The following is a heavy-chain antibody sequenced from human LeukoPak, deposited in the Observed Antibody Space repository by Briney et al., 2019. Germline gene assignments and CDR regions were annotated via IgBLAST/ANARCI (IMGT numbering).Heavy chain of an antibody. D-gene: IGHD1-26*01. V-gene: IGHV1-24*01. CDR1: GYTLTELS. CDR3: ATDGITRSQWEPPNWFDP. Sequence: ASVKVSCKVSGYTLTELSMHWVRQAPGKGLEWMGGFDPEDGETIYAQKSQGRVTMTEDTSTDTAYMELSSLRSEDTAVYYCATDGITRSQWEPPNWFDPWGQGTLVTVSS. CDR2: FDPEDGET. J-gene: IGHJ5*02.